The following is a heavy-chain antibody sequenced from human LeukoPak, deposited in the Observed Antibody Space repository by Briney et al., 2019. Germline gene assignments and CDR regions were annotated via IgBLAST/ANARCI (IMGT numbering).Heavy chain of an antibody. D-gene: IGHD3-3*01. CDR1: GFSFTDYY. CDR2: IGGRGSTI. CDR3: ARDPDFWSGYYYFDY. V-gene: IGHV3-11*01. Sequence: GSLVLSCAASGFSFTDYYVSWIRQAPGMGLEWVSYIGGRGSTIFYADSVKGRFTLSRDDAKNSLYLQMDSLRAEDTAVYYCARDPDFWSGYYYFDYWGQGALVTVSS. J-gene: IGHJ4*02.